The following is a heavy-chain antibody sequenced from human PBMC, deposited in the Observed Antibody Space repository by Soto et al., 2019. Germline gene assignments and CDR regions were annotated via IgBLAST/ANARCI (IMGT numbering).Heavy chain of an antibody. J-gene: IGHJ4*02. CDR3: ARAVGSGWDPGLYFDY. CDR1: GYTFTSYG. D-gene: IGHD6-19*01. V-gene: IGHV1-18*01. CDR2: ISAYNGNT. Sequence: QVQLLQSGAEVKKPGASVKVSCKASGYTFTSYGISWVRQAPGQGLGWMGWISAYNGNTNYAQKLQGRVTMTTDTSTSTAYRELRSLRSDDTAVYYCARAVGSGWDPGLYFDYWGQGTLVTVSS.